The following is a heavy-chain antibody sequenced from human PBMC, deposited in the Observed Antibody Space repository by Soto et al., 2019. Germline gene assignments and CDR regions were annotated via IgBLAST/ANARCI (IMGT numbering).Heavy chain of an antibody. CDR2: IYYSGSA. J-gene: IGHJ6*01. D-gene: IGHD2-15*01. CDR3: ARAPFLAGILGYGLDV. V-gene: IGHV4-31*03. Sequence: PSETLSLTCTVSGGSISSGGYYWSWIRQHPGKGLESIGYIYYSGSAYYNPSLKSRVTISVDTSKNQFSLKLSSVTAADTAVYYCARAPFLAGILGYGLDVWGKGPRSPSPQ. CDR1: GGSISSGGYY.